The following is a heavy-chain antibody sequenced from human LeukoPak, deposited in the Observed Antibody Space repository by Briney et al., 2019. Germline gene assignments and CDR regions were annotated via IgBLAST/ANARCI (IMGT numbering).Heavy chain of an antibody. D-gene: IGHD6-19*01. CDR3: ARVQVSQWLVQFWFDP. V-gene: IGHV4-59*01. J-gene: IGHJ5*02. Sequence: SETLSLTCTVSGGSISSYYWSWIRQPPGKGLEWIGYIYYSGSTNYNPSLKSRVTISVDTSKNQFSLKLSSVTAADTAVYYCARVQVSQWLVQFWFDPWAREPWSPSPQ. CDR2: IYYSGST. CDR1: GGSISSYY.